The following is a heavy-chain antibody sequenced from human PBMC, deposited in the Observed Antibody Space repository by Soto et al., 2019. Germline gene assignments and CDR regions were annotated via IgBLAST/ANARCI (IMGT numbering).Heavy chain of an antibody. D-gene: IGHD3-22*01. Sequence: EVQLEESGGGLVQAGRSLRLSCAASRFSFDEYALHWVRQAPGKGLGWVSGISGNSAIISYADSVRGRFSISRDNANKSVFLQMYSMRPEDTALSFWVKEFGYYYDIAFDVWGEGAMVTVS. V-gene: IGHV3-9*01. J-gene: IGHJ3*01. CDR1: RFSFDEYA. CDR2: ISGNSAII. CDR3: VKEFGYYYDIAFDV.